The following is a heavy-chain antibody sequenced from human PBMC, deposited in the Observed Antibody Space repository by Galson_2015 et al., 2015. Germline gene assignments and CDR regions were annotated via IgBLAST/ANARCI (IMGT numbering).Heavy chain of an antibody. V-gene: IGHV3-48*03. CDR2: ISSSGSTI. CDR1: GFTFSTYE. CDR3: ARGYDVWSGDHFAS. D-gene: IGHD3-3*01. J-gene: IGHJ4*02. Sequence: SLRLSCAASGFTFSTYEMSWVRQAPGKGLAWVSYISSSGSTIYYADSVKGRFTISRDNAKNSLYLQMDSLRAEDTAVYYCARGYDVWSGDHFASWGRGALVTVSS.